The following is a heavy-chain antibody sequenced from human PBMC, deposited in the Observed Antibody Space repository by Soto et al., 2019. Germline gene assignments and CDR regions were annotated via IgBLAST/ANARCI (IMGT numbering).Heavy chain of an antibody. CDR2: IYHSGTT. D-gene: IGHD3-10*01. Sequence: QLQLQESGSRLVKPSQTLSLTCAVSGGSISSGGYSWNWIRQPPGKGLEWIGFIYHSGTTYYNPSLKSGDTISVDTSKNQVARKLNSVTAADTAVYYCASGDRGYGSHWYFDLWGRGTLVTVSS. V-gene: IGHV4-30-2*01. CDR1: GGSISSGGYS. CDR3: ASGDRGYGSHWYFDL. J-gene: IGHJ2*01.